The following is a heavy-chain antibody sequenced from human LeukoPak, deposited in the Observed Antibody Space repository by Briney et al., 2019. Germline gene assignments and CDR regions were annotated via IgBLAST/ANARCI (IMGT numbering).Heavy chain of an antibody. CDR2: INPSGGST. V-gene: IGHV1-46*01. Sequence: ASVKVSCKASGYTFTSYYMRWVRQAPGQGLEWMGIINPSGGSTSYAQKFQGRVTMTRDTSTSTVYMELSSLRSEDTAVYYCARVGGSYKGAFDIWGQGTMVTVSS. J-gene: IGHJ3*02. D-gene: IGHD1-26*01. CDR3: ARVGGSYKGAFDI. CDR1: GYTFTSYY.